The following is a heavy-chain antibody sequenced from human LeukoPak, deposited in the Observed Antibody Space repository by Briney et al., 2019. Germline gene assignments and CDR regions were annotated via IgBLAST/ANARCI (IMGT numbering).Heavy chain of an antibody. CDR3: ARGPPKNCSGGSCYEFDY. CDR2: ISYDGSNK. V-gene: IGHV3-30-3*01. Sequence: GRSLRLSCAASGFTFSSYAMHWVRQAPGKGLEWVVVISYDGSNKYYADSVKGRFTISRDNSKNTLYLQMNSLRAEDTAVYYCARGPPKNCSGGSCYEFDYWGQGTLVTVSS. CDR1: GFTFSSYA. J-gene: IGHJ4*02. D-gene: IGHD2-15*01.